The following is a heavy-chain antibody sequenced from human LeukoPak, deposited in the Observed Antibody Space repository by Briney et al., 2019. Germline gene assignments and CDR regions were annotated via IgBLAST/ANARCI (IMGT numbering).Heavy chain of an antibody. J-gene: IGHJ5*02. V-gene: IGHV5-51*01. Sequence: GESLKIFCKGSGYSFTSYWIGWVRQMPGKGLEWMGSIYPGDSDTRYSPSFQGRVTISADKSISTAYLQWSSLKASDTAMYYCARQRFTMRAYAGNWFDPWGQGTLVTVSS. CDR2: IYPGDSDT. D-gene: IGHD3-10*01. CDR1: GYSFTSYW. CDR3: ARQRFTMRAYAGNWFDP.